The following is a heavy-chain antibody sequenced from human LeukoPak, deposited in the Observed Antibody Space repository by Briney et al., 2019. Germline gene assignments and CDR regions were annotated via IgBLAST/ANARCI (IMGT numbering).Heavy chain of an antibody. CDR1: GFTFSSYS. CDR3: AREVWESLDYYYYGMDV. D-gene: IGHD1-26*01. J-gene: IGHJ6*04. Sequence: PGGSLRLSCAASGFTFSSYSMNWVRQAPGKGLEWVSSISSSSSYIYYADSVKGRFTISRDNAKNSLYLQMNSLRAEDTAVYYCAREVWESLDYYYYGMDVWGKGTTVTVSS. V-gene: IGHV3-21*01. CDR2: ISSSSSYI.